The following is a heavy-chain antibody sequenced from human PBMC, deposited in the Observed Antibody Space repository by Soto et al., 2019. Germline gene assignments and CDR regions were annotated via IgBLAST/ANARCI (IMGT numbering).Heavy chain of an antibody. Sequence: QVQLVESGGGVVQPGRSLRLSCAASGFTFSSYAMHWVRQAPGKGLDWVAVIWYDGSNKYYADSVKGRFTISRDNSKNKMYLQMNSLRVEDTAVYYCARDPTYGSPSASCDYWGQGTLVTVSS. J-gene: IGHJ4*02. CDR1: GFTFSSYA. CDR2: IWYDGSNK. CDR3: ARDPTYGSPSASCDY. D-gene: IGHD6-6*01. V-gene: IGHV3-33*01.